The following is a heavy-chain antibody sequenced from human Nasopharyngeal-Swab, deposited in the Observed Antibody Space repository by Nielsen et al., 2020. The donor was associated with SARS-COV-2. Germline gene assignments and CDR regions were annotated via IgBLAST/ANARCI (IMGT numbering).Heavy chain of an antibody. J-gene: IGHJ4*02. CDR2: INEDGTTT. D-gene: IGHD2-2*01. CDR3: AKGRTYCSGTSCYSFDK. V-gene: IGHV3-74*03. Sequence: GGSLRLSCAASGLSKNWVHWVRQAPGKRLVWVSRINEDGTTTTYADAVKGRFTISRDNSKDTLYLQMHSLRGEDTAVYFCAKGRTYCSGTSCYSFDKWGRGSLVTVSS. CDR1: GLSKNW.